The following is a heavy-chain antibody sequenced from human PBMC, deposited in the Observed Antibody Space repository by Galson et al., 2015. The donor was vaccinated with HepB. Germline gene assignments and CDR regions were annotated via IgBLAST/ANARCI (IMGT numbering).Heavy chain of an antibody. CDR1: GFTVSSNY. D-gene: IGHD4-17*01. V-gene: IGHV3-53*04. CDR3: ARDKGYGDQEHNAFDI. J-gene: IGHJ3*02. Sequence: SLRLSCAASGFTVSSNYMSWVRQAPGKGLEWVSVIYSGGSTYYADSVKGRFTISRHNSKNTLYLQMNSLRAEDTAVYYCARDKGYGDQEHNAFDIWGQGTMVTVSS. CDR2: IYSGGST.